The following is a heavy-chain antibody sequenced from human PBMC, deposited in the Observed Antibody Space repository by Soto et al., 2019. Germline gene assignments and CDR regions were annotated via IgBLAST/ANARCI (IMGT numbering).Heavy chain of an antibody. CDR3: ERYSSSDFDY. D-gene: IGHD6-6*01. CDR1: GGSISSYY. V-gene: IGHV4-59*01. J-gene: IGHJ4*02. Sequence: SETLSLTCTVSGGSISSYYWSWIRQPPGKGLEWIGYIYYSGSTNYNPSLKSRVTISVDTSKNQFSLKLSSVTDADTAVYYCERYSSSDFDYCGQGTLVTVSS. CDR2: IYYSGST.